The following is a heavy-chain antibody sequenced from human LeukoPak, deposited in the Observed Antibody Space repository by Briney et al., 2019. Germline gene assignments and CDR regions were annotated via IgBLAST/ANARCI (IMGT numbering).Heavy chain of an antibody. CDR3: ARDWTDCSSTSCYKNAFDI. Sequence: ASVKVSCKASGYTFTSYAMHWVRQAPGQGLEWMGWISAYNGNTNYAQKLQGRVTMTTDTSTSTAYMELRSLRSDDTAVYYCARDWTDCSSTSCYKNAFDIWGQGTMVTVSS. CDR1: GYTFTSYA. V-gene: IGHV1-18*01. D-gene: IGHD2-2*02. J-gene: IGHJ3*02. CDR2: ISAYNGNT.